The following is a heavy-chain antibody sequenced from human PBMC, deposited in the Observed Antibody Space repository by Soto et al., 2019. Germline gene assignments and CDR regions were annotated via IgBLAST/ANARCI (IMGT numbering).Heavy chain of an antibody. Sequence: SETLSLTCAVSSGSISSSNWWSWVRQPPGKGLEWIGEIYHSGSTNYNPSLKSRVTISVDKSKNQFSLKLSSVTAADTAVYYCARSPITAADDAFDIWGQGTMVTVSS. D-gene: IGHD6-13*01. CDR3: ARSPITAADDAFDI. V-gene: IGHV4-4*02. CDR2: IYHSGST. J-gene: IGHJ3*02. CDR1: SGSISSSNW.